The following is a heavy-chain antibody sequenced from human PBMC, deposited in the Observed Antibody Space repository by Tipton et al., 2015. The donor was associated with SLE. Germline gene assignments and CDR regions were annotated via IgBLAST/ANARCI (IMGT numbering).Heavy chain of an antibody. J-gene: IGHJ5*02. CDR3: AREGGTIFGTNGWFYP. CDR1: GYTFTGYY. Sequence: QSGAEVKKPGASVKVSCKASGYTFTGYYMHWVRQAPGQGLEWMGWINPNSGGTNYAQKFQGRVTMTRDTTISTAYMELSRLRSEDTAVYYCAREGGTIFGTNGWFYPWGQLTLVTVSS. D-gene: IGHD3-3*01. CDR2: INPNSGGT. V-gene: IGHV1-2*02.